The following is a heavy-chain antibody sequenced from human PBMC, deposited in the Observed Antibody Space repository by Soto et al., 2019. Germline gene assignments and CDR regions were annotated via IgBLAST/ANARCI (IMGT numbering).Heavy chain of an antibody. Sequence: QVQLVQSGAEVKKPGASVKVSCKTSGYIFNNYAISWVRQAPGQGLEWMGWMTVNNGHTKFAEKVQGRLTMTTDTSTSTAYMELRNLRSDDTAVYYCARDLSSGWFDHWGQGTLVTVSS. D-gene: IGHD6-19*01. CDR3: ARDLSSGWFDH. CDR1: GYIFNNYA. V-gene: IGHV1-18*01. J-gene: IGHJ5*02. CDR2: MTVNNGHT.